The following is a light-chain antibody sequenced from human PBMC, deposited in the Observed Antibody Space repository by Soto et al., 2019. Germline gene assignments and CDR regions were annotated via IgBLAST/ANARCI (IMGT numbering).Light chain of an antibody. CDR2: EVS. V-gene: IGLV2-14*01. J-gene: IGLJ2*01. CDR1: SSDVGAYNF. Sequence: QSALTQPASVSGSPGQSITISCTGTSSDVGAYNFVSWYQQFPGKAPKLMIYEVSNRPSGVSDRFSGSKSGNTASLIISGLKAEDEADYYCSSQTGSATVLFGGGTK. CDR3: SSQTGSATVL.